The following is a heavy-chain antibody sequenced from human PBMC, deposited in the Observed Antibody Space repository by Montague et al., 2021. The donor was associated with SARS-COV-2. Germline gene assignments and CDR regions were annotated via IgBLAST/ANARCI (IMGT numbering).Heavy chain of an antibody. CDR2: ISSSSSTI. CDR3: ARDLRWGYYDILTGYYRPLDY. Sequence: SLRLSCSASGFTFSSYSMNWVRQAPGKGLEWVSYISSSSSTIYYADSVKGRFTISRDNAKNSLYLQMNSLRAEDTAVYYCARDLRWGYYDILTGYYRPLDYWGQGALVTVSS. V-gene: IGHV3-48*04. CDR1: GFTFSSYS. D-gene: IGHD3-9*01. J-gene: IGHJ4*02.